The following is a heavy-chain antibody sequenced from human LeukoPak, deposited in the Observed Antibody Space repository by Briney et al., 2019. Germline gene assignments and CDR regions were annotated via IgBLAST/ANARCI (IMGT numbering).Heavy chain of an antibody. Sequence: GGSLRLSCAASGFTFDDSGMSWVRQAPGKGLEWVSGINWSGASTGYADSVKGRFTISRDNAKNSLYLQMRSLRAEDTAVYYCARGGYYNILTGFHNKLLAFDSWGQGTLVTVSS. J-gene: IGHJ4*02. V-gene: IGHV3-20*04. D-gene: IGHD3-9*01. CDR2: INWSGAST. CDR1: GFTFDDSG. CDR3: ARGGYYNILTGFHNKLLAFDS.